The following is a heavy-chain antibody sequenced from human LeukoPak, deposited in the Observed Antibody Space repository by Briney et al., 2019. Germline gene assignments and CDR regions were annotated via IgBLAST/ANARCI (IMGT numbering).Heavy chain of an antibody. V-gene: IGHV1-8*03. D-gene: IGHD6-13*01. CDR2: MNSNSGNT. CDR3: ARGSRSHGRDWFDP. CDR1: GYTFINHD. J-gene: IGHJ5*02. Sequence: ASVKVSCKGYGYTFINHDIDWVRQAAGQGLEWMGWMNSNSGNTGYAQKFQGRVTFTRDTSISTAYMELYSLTSDDTAVYYRARGSRSHGRDWFDPWGQGTLVTVSS.